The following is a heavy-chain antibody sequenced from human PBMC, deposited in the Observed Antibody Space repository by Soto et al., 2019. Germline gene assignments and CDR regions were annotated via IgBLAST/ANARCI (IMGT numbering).Heavy chain of an antibody. CDR3: ARWAHPTVRRRGMDG. CDR2: INHSGST. Sequence: PSVSLSLTCAVYGVTFSGYYWSWVRQPPGKGLEWIGEINHSGSTNYNPSLKSRVTISVDTSKNKFSLKLSSVTAADTAVYYCARWAHPTVRRRGMDGWGQGTTVTVSS. V-gene: IGHV4-34*01. CDR1: GVTFSGYY. D-gene: IGHD4-4*01. J-gene: IGHJ6*02.